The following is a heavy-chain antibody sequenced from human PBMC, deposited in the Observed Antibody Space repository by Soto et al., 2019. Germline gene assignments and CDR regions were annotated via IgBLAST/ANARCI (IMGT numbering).Heavy chain of an antibody. V-gene: IGHV1-69*01. D-gene: IGHD5-12*01. CDR2: IIPIFGTA. CDR3: ARDFSVVATRSEGNWFDP. CDR1: GGTFSSYA. J-gene: IGHJ5*02. Sequence: QVQLVQSGAEVKKPGSSVKVSCKASGGTFSSYAISWVRQAPGQGLEWMGGIIPIFGTANYAQKFQGRVTITADESTITAYMELSSLRSEDTAVYYCARDFSVVATRSEGNWFDPWGQGTLVTVSS.